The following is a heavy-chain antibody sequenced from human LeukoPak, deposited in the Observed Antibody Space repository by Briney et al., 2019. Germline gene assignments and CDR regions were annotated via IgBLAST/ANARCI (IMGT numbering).Heavy chain of an antibody. CDR2: IYHSGTT. J-gene: IGHJ4*02. V-gene: IGHV4-30-2*06. CDR3: ARLQVGLALGGY. D-gene: IGHD3-16*01. CDR1: GDSISSGGYC. Sequence: KSSQTLSLTCDVSGDSISSGGYCWTWIRQLPGKGLEWIGYIYHSGTTYYNPSLKSRVTMSVDTSKNQFFLKVNSVTAADTAVYFCARLQVGLALGGYWGQGTLVTVSS.